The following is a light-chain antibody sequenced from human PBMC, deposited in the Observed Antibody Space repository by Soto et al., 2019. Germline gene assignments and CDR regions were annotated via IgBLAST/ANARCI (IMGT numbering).Light chain of an antibody. CDR2: GAS. CDR3: QQYNNWWT. CDR1: QSVDSN. Sequence: EIVMTQSPAPLSVSPGDGATLSCRASQSVDSNLAWYQQKPGQTPRLLMYGASTRPTGIPARFSGSGSGTEFTLTIISLQSEDSAVYYCQQYNNWWTFGQGTKVDIK. V-gene: IGKV3D-15*01. J-gene: IGKJ1*01.